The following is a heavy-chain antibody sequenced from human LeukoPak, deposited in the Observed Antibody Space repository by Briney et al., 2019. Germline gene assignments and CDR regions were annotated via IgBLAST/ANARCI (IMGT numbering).Heavy chain of an antibody. J-gene: IGHJ4*02. V-gene: IGHV3-23*01. Sequence: GGSLRLSCAASGFTFSSYAMSWVRQAPGKGLEWVSAISGSGGSTYYADSVKGRFTISRDNSKDTLYLQMNSLRAEDTAVYYCAKDVGYCSGGSCYLGWGQGTLVTVSS. D-gene: IGHD2-15*01. CDR1: GFTFSSYA. CDR2: ISGSGGST. CDR3: AKDVGYCSGGSCYLG.